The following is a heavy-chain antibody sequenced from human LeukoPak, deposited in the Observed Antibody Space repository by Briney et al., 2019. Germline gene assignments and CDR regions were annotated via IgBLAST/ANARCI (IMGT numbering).Heavy chain of an antibody. Sequence: SQTLSLTCTVSGGSISSGDYYWSWIRQPPGKGLEWIGYIYYSGSTYYNPSLKSRVTISVDTSKNQFSLKLSSVTAAGTAVYYCAREDYGDYGRFVDYWGQGTLVTVSS. D-gene: IGHD4-17*01. CDR2: IYYSGST. CDR3: AREDYGDYGRFVDY. CDR1: GGSISSGDYY. J-gene: IGHJ4*02. V-gene: IGHV4-30-4*01.